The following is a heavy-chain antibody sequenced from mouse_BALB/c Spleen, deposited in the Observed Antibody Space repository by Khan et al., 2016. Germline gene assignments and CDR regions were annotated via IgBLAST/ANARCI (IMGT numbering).Heavy chain of an antibody. CDR1: GFTFTDYY. V-gene: IGHV7-3*02. CDR2: IRNKANGYTT. D-gene: IGHD2-2*01. J-gene: IGHJ4*01. CDR3: ARDMEGYDDAMDY. Sequence: EVELVESGGGLVQPGGSLRLSCATSGFTFTDYYMSWVRQPPGKALEWLGFIRNKANGYTTEYSASVKGRFTISRDNYQSILYLQMNTLRAEDSATYYCARDMEGYDDAMDYWGQGTSVTVSS.